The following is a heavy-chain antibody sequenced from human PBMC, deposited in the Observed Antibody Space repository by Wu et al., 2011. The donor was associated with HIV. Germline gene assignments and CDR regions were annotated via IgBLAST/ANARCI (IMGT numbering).Heavy chain of an antibody. CDR3: ARLLDSVTQNYNRVDV. CDR1: GYTFTGYY. D-gene: IGHD5-24*01. V-gene: IGHV1-2*02. Sequence: QVQLVQSGAEVKKPGASVKVSCKASGYTFTGYYMLWVRQAPGQGLEWMGWINPNSDGTNYAQRFQGRVTMTRDTSISTAYMELRGLRPDDSAIYYCARLLDSVTQNYNRVDVWGQGPRSPSP. J-gene: IGHJ6*02. CDR2: INPNSDGT.